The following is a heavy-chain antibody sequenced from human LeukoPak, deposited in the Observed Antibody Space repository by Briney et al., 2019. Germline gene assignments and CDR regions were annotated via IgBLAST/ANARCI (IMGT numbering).Heavy chain of an antibody. Sequence: PSQTLSLTCTVSGGSIRSGSYYWSWVRQPAGKGLEWIGRIYTSGTTNYNPSLKSRVTISVDTSKNQFSLKLSSVTAADTAVYYCARNRYYYGSGSYGVPNWFDPWGQGTLVIVSS. J-gene: IGHJ5*02. V-gene: IGHV4-61*02. CDR3: ARNRYYYGSGSYGVPNWFDP. CDR2: IYTSGTT. CDR1: GGSIRSGSYY. D-gene: IGHD3-10*01.